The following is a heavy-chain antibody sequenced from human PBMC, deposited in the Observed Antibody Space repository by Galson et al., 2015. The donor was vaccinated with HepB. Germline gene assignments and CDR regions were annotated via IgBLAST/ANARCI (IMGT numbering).Heavy chain of an antibody. J-gene: IGHJ4*02. CDR2: ISYDGSNK. CDR3: AKEFPAWAVAGLGTGGDY. V-gene: IGHV3-30*18. Sequence: SLRLSCAASGFTFSSYWMHWVRQAPGKGLEWVAVISYDGSNKYYADSVKGRFTISRDNSKNTLYLQMNSLRAEDTAVYYCAKEFPAWAVAGLGTGGDYWGQGTLVTVSS. CDR1: GFTFSSYW. D-gene: IGHD6-19*01.